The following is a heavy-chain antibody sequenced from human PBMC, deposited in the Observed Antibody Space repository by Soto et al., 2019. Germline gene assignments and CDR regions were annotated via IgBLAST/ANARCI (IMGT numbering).Heavy chain of an antibody. Sequence: AAVKVSCKVSGYTLTELSMHWVRQAPGKGLEWMGGFDPEDGETIYAQKFQGGVTMTEDTSTDTAYMELSSLRSEDTAVYYCATDLGYYYGSGSPRGDYWGQGTLVTVSS. CDR1: GYTLTELS. CDR2: FDPEDGET. D-gene: IGHD3-10*01. CDR3: ATDLGYYYGSGSPRGDY. V-gene: IGHV1-24*01. J-gene: IGHJ4*02.